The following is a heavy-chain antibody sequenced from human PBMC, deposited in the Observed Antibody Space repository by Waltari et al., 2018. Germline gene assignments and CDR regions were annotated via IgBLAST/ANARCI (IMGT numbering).Heavy chain of an antibody. Sequence: EVQLVESGGGLVQPGRSLRLSCTASGFTFGDYAMSWVRQAPGKGLEWVGFIRSKAYGGTTEYAASVKGRFTISRDDSKSIAYLQMNSLKTEDTAVYYCSSSIAVAGTGLDFDYWGQGTLVTVSS. CDR2: IRSKAYGGTT. CDR1: GFTFGDYA. CDR3: SSSIAVAGTGLDFDY. J-gene: IGHJ4*02. D-gene: IGHD6-19*01. V-gene: IGHV3-49*04.